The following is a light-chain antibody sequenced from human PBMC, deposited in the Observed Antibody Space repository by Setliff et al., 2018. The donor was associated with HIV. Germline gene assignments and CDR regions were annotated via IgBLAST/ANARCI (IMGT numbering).Light chain of an antibody. CDR1: SSDIGAYNY. J-gene: IGLJ3*02. Sequence: QSVLTQPASVSGSPGQSITISCTGTSSDIGAYNYVSWYQQYPGKAPKLIIYEVSNRPSGVSNRFSGSKSGNTASLTISGLQADDEADYYCSSYTTNTRVFGGGTK. CDR3: SSYTTNTRV. CDR2: EVS. V-gene: IGLV2-14*01.